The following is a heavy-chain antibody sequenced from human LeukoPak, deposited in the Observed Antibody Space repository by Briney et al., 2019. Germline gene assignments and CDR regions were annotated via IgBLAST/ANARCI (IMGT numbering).Heavy chain of an antibody. CDR2: ISYDGSNK. J-gene: IGHJ4*02. CDR1: EFTFSSYA. CDR3: ARGGQQWLSYFDY. V-gene: IGHV3-30*04. Sequence: GRSLRLSCAASEFTFSSYAMHWVRQAPGKGLEWVAVISYDGSNKYYADSVKGRFTISRDNSKNTLYLQMNSLRAEDTAVYYCARGGQQWLSYFDYWGQGTLVTVSS. D-gene: IGHD6-19*01.